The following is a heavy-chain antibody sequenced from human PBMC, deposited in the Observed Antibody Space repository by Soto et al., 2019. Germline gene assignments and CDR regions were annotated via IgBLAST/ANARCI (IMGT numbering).Heavy chain of an antibody. CDR1: GFTFNNFA. J-gene: IGHJ6*02. D-gene: IGHD6-19*01. CDR3: AKSLRAVGGLSGYYYGMDV. CDR2: ISGSSSRT. Sequence: EVQLLESGGGLVQPGGSLRLSCAASGFTFNNFAMNWVRQAPGKGLEWVSSISGSSSRTFYADSVKGRFTIARDNSKNTLYVQMNSLRVDDTAVYYCAKSLRAVGGLSGYYYGMDVWGQGTTVTVSS. V-gene: IGHV3-23*01.